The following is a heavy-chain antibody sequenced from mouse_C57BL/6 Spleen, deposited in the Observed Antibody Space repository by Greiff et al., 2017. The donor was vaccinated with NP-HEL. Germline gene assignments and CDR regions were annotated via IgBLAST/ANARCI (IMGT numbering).Heavy chain of an antibody. CDR3: AREGTMAHFDY. CDR1: GFTFSSYA. V-gene: IGHV5-4*01. CDR2: ISDGGSYT. Sequence: EVHLVESGGGLVKPGGSLKLSCAASGFTFSSYAMSWVRQTPEKRLEWVATISDGGSYTYYPDNVKGRFTLSRDNAKNNLDLQRSHLKSEDTAMYYCAREGTMAHFDYWGKGTTLTVSS. J-gene: IGHJ2*01. D-gene: IGHD1-1*02.